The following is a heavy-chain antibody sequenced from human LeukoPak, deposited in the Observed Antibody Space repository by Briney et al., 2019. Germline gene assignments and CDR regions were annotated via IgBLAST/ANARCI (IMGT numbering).Heavy chain of an antibody. CDR1: GGSISSYY. V-gene: IGHV4-4*07. CDR3: ARDRWYSADYYYYMDV. CDR2: IYTSGST. D-gene: IGHD4-23*01. J-gene: IGHJ6*03. Sequence: MASETLSLTCTVCGGSISSYYWSWIRQPAGKGLEWIGRIYTSGSTNYNPSLKSRVTMSVDTSKNQFSLKLSSVTAADTAVYYCARDRWYSADYYYYMDVWGKGTTVTVSS.